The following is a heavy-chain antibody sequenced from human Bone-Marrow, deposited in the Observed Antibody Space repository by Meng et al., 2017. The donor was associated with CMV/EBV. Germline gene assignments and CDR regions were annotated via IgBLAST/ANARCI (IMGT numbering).Heavy chain of an antibody. CDR1: GFTFSSYE. V-gene: IGHV3-48*03. J-gene: IGHJ6*02. CDR2: ISSSGSTI. D-gene: IGHD2-2*01. Sequence: GESLKISCAASGFTFSSYEMNWVRQAPGKGLEWVSYISSSGSTIYYADSVKGRFTISRDNAKNSLYLQMNSLRAEDTAVYYCARIDLVVVPAAQFRPHYYYYGMDVWGQGTTVTVSS. CDR3: ARIDLVVVPAAQFRPHYYYYGMDV.